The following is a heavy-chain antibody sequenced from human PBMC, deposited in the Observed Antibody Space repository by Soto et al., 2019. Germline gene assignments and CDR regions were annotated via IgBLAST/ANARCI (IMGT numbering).Heavy chain of an antibody. D-gene: IGHD3-10*01. CDR1: GYTFTSYA. CDR3: ARETYGSGSYYNPHFDY. CDR2: INADNGNT. Sequence: ASVKVSCKASGYTFTSYAMHWVRKAPGQRLESMGWINADNGNTKYSQKLQGRVTITTDTSTSTAYMELRSLRSDDTAVYYCARETYGSGSYYNPHFDYWGQGTLVTVSS. V-gene: IGHV1-3*01. J-gene: IGHJ4*02.